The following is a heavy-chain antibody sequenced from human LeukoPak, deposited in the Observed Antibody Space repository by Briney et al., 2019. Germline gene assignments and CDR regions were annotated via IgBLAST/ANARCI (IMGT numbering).Heavy chain of an antibody. Sequence: ASVKVSCKASGYTFANYGISWVRQAPGQGLEWMGWISAYNGNTNYAQKLQGRVTMTTDTSTSTAYMELRSLRSDDTAVYYCASGYCSGGSCYGYYYYGMDVWGQGTTVTVSS. D-gene: IGHD2-15*01. CDR1: GYTFANYG. J-gene: IGHJ6*02. CDR3: ASGYCSGGSCYGYYYYGMDV. V-gene: IGHV1-18*01. CDR2: ISAYNGNT.